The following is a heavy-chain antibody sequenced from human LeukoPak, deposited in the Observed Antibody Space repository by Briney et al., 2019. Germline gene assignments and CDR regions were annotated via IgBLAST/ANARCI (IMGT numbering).Heavy chain of an antibody. D-gene: IGHD2-15*01. J-gene: IGHJ4*02. V-gene: IGHV3-23*01. CDR1: GSTFSSYA. Sequence: GGSLRLSCAASGSTFSSYAMSWVRQAPGKGLEWVSAISGSGGSTYYADSVKGRFTISRDNSKNTLYLQMNSLRAEDTAVYYCAKGVLAARMTYYFDYWGQGTLVTVSS. CDR2: ISGSGGST. CDR3: AKGVLAARMTYYFDY.